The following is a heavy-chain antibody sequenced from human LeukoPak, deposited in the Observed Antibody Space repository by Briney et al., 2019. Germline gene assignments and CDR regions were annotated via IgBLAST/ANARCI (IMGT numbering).Heavy chain of an antibody. CDR2: INPSGGST. V-gene: IGHV1-46*01. D-gene: IGHD3-3*01. Sequence: ASVKVSCKASGYTFTGYYMHWVRQAPGQGLEWMGIINPSGGSTSYAQKFQGRVTMTRDTSTSTVYMELSSLRSEDTAVYYCARDYYDFWSGYYIRGDYWGQGTLVTVSS. J-gene: IGHJ4*02. CDR3: ARDYYDFWSGYYIRGDY. CDR1: GYTFTGYY.